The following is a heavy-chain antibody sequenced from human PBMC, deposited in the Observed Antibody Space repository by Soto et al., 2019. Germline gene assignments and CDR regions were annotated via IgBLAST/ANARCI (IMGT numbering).Heavy chain of an antibody. V-gene: IGHV4-31*01. CDR2: IYYNGDT. J-gene: IGHJ6*02. D-gene: IGHD6-6*01. CDR3: ARRGDSSSGYYYYAMDV. Sequence: QVQLQESGPGLVKPSQTLSLTCSVSSGSMNSGGYYWSWIRQHPGKGLEGIEYIYYNGDTYYNPSLKSLVHISVDPYRNSFSQKLTSVTAADTAVYYCARRGDSSSGYYYYAMDVWGQGTTVTVSS. CDR1: SGSMNSGGYY.